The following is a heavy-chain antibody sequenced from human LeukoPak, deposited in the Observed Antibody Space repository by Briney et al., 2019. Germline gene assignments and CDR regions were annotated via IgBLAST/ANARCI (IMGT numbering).Heavy chain of an antibody. CDR1: GYTFTSYG. D-gene: IGHD3-10*01. Sequence: ASVKVSCKASGYTFTSYGISWVRQAPGQGLEWMGWISACNGNTNYAQNLQGRVTMTTDTSATTAYMELRNLRSDDTAVYYCARERVARGENFDYWGQGTLVTVSS. V-gene: IGHV1-18*01. CDR2: ISACNGNT. J-gene: IGHJ4*02. CDR3: ARERVARGENFDY.